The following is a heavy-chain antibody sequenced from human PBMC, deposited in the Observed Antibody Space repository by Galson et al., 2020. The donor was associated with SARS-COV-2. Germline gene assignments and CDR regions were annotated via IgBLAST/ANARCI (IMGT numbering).Heavy chain of an antibody. Sequence: ASVKVSCKASGYTFTSYAMHWVRQAPGQRLEWMGWINAGNGNTKYSQKFQGRVTITRDTSASTAYMELSSLRSEDTAVYYCARGGVVEYQLLWDYYYYYMDVWGKGTTVTVSS. J-gene: IGHJ6*03. CDR3: ARGGVVEYQLLWDYYYYYMDV. D-gene: IGHD2-2*01. CDR2: INAGNGNT. CDR1: GYTFTSYA. V-gene: IGHV1-3*01.